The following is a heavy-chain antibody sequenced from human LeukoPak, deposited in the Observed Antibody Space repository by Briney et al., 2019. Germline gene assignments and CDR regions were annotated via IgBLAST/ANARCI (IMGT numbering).Heavy chain of an antibody. CDR2: ISSSSSYI. V-gene: IGHV3-21*01. D-gene: IGHD5-24*01. CDR3: ARGDGYNWDSFDI. CDR1: GFTFSSYS. J-gene: IGHJ3*02. Sequence: GGSLRLSCAASGFTFSSYSMNWVRQAPGKGLEWVSSISSSSSYIYYADSVKGRFTISRDNAKNSLYLQMNSLRAEDTAVYYCARGDGYNWDSFDIWGQGTMVTVSS.